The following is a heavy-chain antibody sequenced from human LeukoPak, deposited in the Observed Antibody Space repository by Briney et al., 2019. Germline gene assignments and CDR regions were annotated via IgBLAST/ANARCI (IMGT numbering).Heavy chain of an antibody. CDR3: ARASLSNYYDSSGKYYFDY. Sequence: ASVKVSCKASGYTFTSYGISWVRQAPGQGLEWMGWISAYNGNTNYAQKLQGRVTMTTDTSTSTAYMELRSLRSDDTAVYYCARASLSNYYDSSGKYYFDYWGQGTLVTVSS. V-gene: IGHV1-18*01. CDR2: ISAYNGNT. CDR1: GYTFTSYG. D-gene: IGHD3-22*01. J-gene: IGHJ4*02.